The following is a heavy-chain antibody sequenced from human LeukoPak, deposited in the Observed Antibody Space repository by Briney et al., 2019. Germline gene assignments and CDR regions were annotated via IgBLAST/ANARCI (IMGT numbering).Heavy chain of an antibody. CDR2: IKQDGSGK. V-gene: IGHV3-7*01. CDR3: ARGGGYGSFDY. J-gene: IGHJ4*02. Sequence: PGGSLRLSCAASGFTLSTYWMSWVRQAPGKRLEWVANIKQDGSGKNYVDSVKCRFTISKDNAQNSLYLQMNSLRAEDTAVYYCARGGGYGSFDYWGQGTLVTVSS. CDR1: GFTLSTYW. D-gene: IGHD5-18*01.